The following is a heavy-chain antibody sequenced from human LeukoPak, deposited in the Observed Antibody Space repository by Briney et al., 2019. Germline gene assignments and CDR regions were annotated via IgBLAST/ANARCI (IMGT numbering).Heavy chain of an antibody. V-gene: IGHV4-4*02. CDR1: GGSIKSNNW. Sequence: PSGTLSLTCAVSGGSIKSNNWWSWVRQPPGKGLEWIGEIYHSGSTNYNPSLESRVTVSVDKSKNQFSLDLSSVTAADTAVYYCAREGPLSVVATFFDLWGRGTLVTVSS. CDR3: AREGPLSVVATFFDL. CDR2: IYHSGST. J-gene: IGHJ2*01. D-gene: IGHD5-12*01.